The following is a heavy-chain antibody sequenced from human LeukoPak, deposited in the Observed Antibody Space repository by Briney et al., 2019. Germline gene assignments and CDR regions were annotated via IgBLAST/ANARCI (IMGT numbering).Heavy chain of an antibody. D-gene: IGHD4-11*01. J-gene: IGHJ4*02. V-gene: IGHV1-2*02. Sequence: ASVKVSCKASGYTFTGYYMHWVRQAPGQGLEWMGWINPNSGGTNYAQKFQGRVTMTRDTSISTAYMELSRLGSDDTAVYYCAKARTVSAYYFDYWGQGTLVTVSS. CDR3: AKARTVSAYYFDY. CDR2: INPNSGGT. CDR1: GYTFTGYY.